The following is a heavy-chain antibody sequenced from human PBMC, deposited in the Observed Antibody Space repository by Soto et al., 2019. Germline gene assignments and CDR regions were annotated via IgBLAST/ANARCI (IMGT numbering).Heavy chain of an antibody. CDR3: ERDQPKRTWFDY. V-gene: IGHV1-2*02. D-gene: IGHD6-25*01. Sequence: ASVKVSCKASGYTFTGYYMHWVRQAPGQGREGMGWINPNSGGTNYAQKFQGRVTMTRDTSISTAYMELSRLRSDDTAVYYCERDQPKRTWFDYWGQGTLVTVSS. CDR1: GYTFTGYY. CDR2: INPNSGGT. J-gene: IGHJ5*01.